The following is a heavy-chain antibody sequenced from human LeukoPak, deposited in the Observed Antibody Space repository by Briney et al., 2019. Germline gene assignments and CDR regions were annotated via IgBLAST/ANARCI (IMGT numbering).Heavy chain of an antibody. D-gene: IGHD6-13*01. CDR2: MNPNSGNT. Sequence: GASVKVSCKASGYTFTSYDINWVRQAPGQGLEWMGWMNPNSGNTGYAQKFQGRVTITRNTSISTAYMELSSLRSEDTAVYYCARERAPGIAGGNAFDIWGQGTMVTVSS. CDR1: GYTFTSYD. J-gene: IGHJ3*02. V-gene: IGHV1-8*03. CDR3: ARERAPGIAGGNAFDI.